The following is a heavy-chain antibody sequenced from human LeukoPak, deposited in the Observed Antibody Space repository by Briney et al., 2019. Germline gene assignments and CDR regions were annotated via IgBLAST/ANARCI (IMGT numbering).Heavy chain of an antibody. D-gene: IGHD3-10*01. V-gene: IGHV5-51*01. CDR3: AASTYGSGSYVGFDS. Sequence: PGESLQISCQGSGYSFTNYWIGWVRQLSGKGLEWMGIIYPGDSDTRYSPSFQGQVTISADKSINTLYLQWSSLKASDTAMYYCAASTYGSGSYVGFDSWGQGTLLTVSS. J-gene: IGHJ4*02. CDR1: GYSFTNYW. CDR2: IYPGDSDT.